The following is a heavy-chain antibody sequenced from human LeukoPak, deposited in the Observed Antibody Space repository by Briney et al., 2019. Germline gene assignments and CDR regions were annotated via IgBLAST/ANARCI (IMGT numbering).Heavy chain of an antibody. Sequence: PGGSLRLSCAASGFTFDDYGMSWVRQAPGKGLEWVSGINWNGGSTGYADSVKGRFTISRDNAKNSLYLQMNSLRAEDTALYYCARSMTTVTRSGAFDIWGQGTMVTVSS. CDR3: ARSMTTVTRSGAFDI. J-gene: IGHJ3*02. D-gene: IGHD4-17*01. CDR2: INWNGGST. V-gene: IGHV3-20*04. CDR1: GFTFDDYG.